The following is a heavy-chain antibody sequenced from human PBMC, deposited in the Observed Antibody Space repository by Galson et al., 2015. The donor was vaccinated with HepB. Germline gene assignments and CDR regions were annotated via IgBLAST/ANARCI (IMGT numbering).Heavy chain of an antibody. CDR3: AKQRRITMVRGALGAFDI. D-gene: IGHD3-10*01. V-gene: IGHV3-23*01. Sequence: SLRLSCAASGFTFSSYAMSWVRQAPGKGLEWVSAISGSGGSTNYADSVKGRFTISRDNSKNTVYLQMNSLRAEDTAVYYCAKQRRITMVRGALGAFDIWGQGTMVTVSS. CDR1: GFTFSSYA. CDR2: ISGSGGST. J-gene: IGHJ3*02.